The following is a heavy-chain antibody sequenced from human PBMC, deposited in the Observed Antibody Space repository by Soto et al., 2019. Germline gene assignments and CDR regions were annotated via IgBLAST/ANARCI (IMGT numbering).Heavy chain of an antibody. CDR2: ISAYNGNT. CDR1: GYTFTSYG. D-gene: IGHD3-3*01. V-gene: IGHV1-18*04. Sequence: ASVKVSCKASGYTFTSYGISWVRQAPGQGLEWMGWISAYNGNTNYAQKLQGRVTMTTDTSTSTAYMELRSLRSDDTAVYYCARASRLRFLEWLLNENWFDPWGQGTLVTVSS. CDR3: ARASRLRFLEWLLNENWFDP. J-gene: IGHJ5*01.